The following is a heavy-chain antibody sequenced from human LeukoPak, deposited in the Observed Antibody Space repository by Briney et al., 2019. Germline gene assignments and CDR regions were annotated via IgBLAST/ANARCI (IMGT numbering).Heavy chain of an antibody. J-gene: IGHJ4*02. CDR2: IKGDGSET. Sequence: GGSLRLSCAASGFTFSSYTMNWVRQAPGKGLEWVANIKGDGSETNYVDSVKGRFTISRDNAKNSLFLQMNSLRAEDTALYYCARGSPLDSWGQGTPVTVSS. CDR3: ARGSPLDS. V-gene: IGHV3-7*04. CDR1: GFTFSSYT.